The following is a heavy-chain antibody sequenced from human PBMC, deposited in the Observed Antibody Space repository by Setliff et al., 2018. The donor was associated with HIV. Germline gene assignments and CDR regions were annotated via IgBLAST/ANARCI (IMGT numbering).Heavy chain of an antibody. Sequence: ASVKVSCKASRSTFNSHTINWVRQAPGQGLEWMGIINPSGGSTSYAQKFQGRVTITTDESTSTAYMELSSLRSADTAVYYCARAPELYSGSYDAFDIWGQGTMVTVSS. D-gene: IGHD1-26*01. V-gene: IGHV1-46*02. J-gene: IGHJ3*02. CDR3: ARAPELYSGSYDAFDI. CDR1: RSTFNSHT. CDR2: INPSGGST.